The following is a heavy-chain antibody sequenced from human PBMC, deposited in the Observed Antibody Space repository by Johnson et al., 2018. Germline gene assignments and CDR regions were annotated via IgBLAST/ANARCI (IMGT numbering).Heavy chain of an antibody. Sequence: VQLVESGGGLVQPGGSLRLSCAASGFTVSSNYMSWVRQAPGKGLEWVSVIYSGGSTYYADSVKGRFTISRDNSKNPLYLQMHSLGAEDTAVYYCAPGTITIFWLVIHYYYYYMDVWGKGTTVTVSS. CDR3: APGTITIFWLVIHYYYYYMDV. D-gene: IGHD3-9*01. V-gene: IGHV3-66*02. CDR1: GFTVSSNY. CDR2: IYSGGST. J-gene: IGHJ6*03.